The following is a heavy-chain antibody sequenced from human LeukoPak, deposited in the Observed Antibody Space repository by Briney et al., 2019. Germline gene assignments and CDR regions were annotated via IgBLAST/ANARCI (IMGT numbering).Heavy chain of an antibody. CDR1: GFTFSDYY. CDR3: ARDKGYFFDY. CDR2: ISSSSSYI. Sequence: GGSLRLSCAASGFTFSDYYMSWIRQAPGKGLEWVSSISSSSSYIYFADSVKGRFTISRDNAKNSLYLQMNSLRAEDTAVYYCARDKGYFFDYWGQGTLVTVSS. V-gene: IGHV3-11*06. J-gene: IGHJ4*02.